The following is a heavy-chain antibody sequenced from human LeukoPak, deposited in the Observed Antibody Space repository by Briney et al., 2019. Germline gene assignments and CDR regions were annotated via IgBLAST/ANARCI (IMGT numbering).Heavy chain of an antibody. CDR2: ISGNGGST. Sequence: GGALRLSCAASGFTFSNYGMSWVRQAPGKAPEWVSAISGNGGSTFYAASVKGRFTISRDNSKDTPYLQMNSLRAEDTAVYYCARGTYSIYWGQGTMVAASS. V-gene: IGHV3-23*01. D-gene: IGHD2-21*01. CDR1: GFTFSNYG. CDR3: ARGTYSIY. J-gene: IGHJ4*02.